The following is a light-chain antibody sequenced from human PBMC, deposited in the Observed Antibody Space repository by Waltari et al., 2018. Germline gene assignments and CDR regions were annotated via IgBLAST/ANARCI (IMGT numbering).Light chain of an antibody. CDR1: QNINTY. Sequence: VGDRVTITCRASQNINTYLAWYQHKPGKAPKLLIYGGSTLESGVPLRFSGSGSGTEFTLTISSLQPDYFATYYCQRYNSYSNTFGQGTKLEIK. CDR2: GGS. J-gene: IGKJ2*01. V-gene: IGKV1-5*01. CDR3: QRYNSYSNT.